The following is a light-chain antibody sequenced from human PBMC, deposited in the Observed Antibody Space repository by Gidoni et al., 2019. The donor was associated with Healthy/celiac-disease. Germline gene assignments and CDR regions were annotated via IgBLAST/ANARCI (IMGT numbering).Light chain of an antibody. J-gene: IGKJ1*01. CDR1: QSVSSSY. CDR2: GAS. V-gene: IGKV3-20*01. CDR3: QQYGSSPRT. Sequence: GTLSLSPGERATLSCRASQSVSSSYLAWYQQKPGQAPRLLIYGASSRATGIPDRFSGSGSGTDFTLTISRLEPEDFAVYYCQQYGSSPRTFGQGTKVEIK.